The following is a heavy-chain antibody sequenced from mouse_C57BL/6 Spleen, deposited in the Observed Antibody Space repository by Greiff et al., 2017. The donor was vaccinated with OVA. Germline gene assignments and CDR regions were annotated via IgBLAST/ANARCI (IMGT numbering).Heavy chain of an antibody. CDR1: GYTFTSYW. D-gene: IGHD2-3*01. V-gene: IGHV1-52*01. CDR3: ASSDGYYVYAMDY. Sequence: VQLQQSGAELVRPGSSVKLSCKASGYTFTSYWMHWVKQRPIQGLEWIGNIDPSDSETHYNQKFKDKATLTVDKSSSTAYMQLSSLTSEDSAVYYCASSDGYYVYAMDYWGQGTSVTVSS. CDR2: IDPSDSET. J-gene: IGHJ4*01.